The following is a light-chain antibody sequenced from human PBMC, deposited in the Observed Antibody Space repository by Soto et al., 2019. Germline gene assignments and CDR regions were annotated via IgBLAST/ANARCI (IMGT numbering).Light chain of an antibody. CDR1: SSDVGGYNY. Sequence: QSALTQPASVSGSPGQSITISCTGASSDVGGYNYVSSYQQHPDKAPKLMIYEISNRPSGVSNRFSGSKSGNTASLTISGLQAEDEADYYCSSYTTSSTLDVFGTGTKLTVL. CDR3: SSYTTSSTLDV. V-gene: IGLV2-14*01. J-gene: IGLJ1*01. CDR2: EIS.